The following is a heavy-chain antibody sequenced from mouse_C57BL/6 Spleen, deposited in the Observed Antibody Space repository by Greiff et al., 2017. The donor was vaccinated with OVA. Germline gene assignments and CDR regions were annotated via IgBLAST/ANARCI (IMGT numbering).Heavy chain of an antibody. J-gene: IGHJ4*01. D-gene: IGHD2-1*01. CDR3: ARGGNFYAMDY. CDR1: GFTFSDYG. Sequence: EVQGVESGGGLVKPGGSLKLSCAASGFTFSDYGMHWVRQAPEKGLEWVAYISSGSSTIYYADTVKGRFTISGDNAKNTLFLQMTSLRSEDTAMYYCARGGNFYAMDYWGQGTSVTVSS. V-gene: IGHV5-17*01. CDR2: ISSGSSTI.